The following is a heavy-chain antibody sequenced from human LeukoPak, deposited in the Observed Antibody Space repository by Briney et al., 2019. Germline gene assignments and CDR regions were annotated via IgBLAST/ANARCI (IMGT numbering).Heavy chain of an antibody. CDR2: ISSSGSTI. V-gene: IGHV3-11*04. CDR3: ARDFWSGYSPVDY. CDR1: GFTFSDYY. D-gene: IGHD3-3*01. Sequence: GGSLRLSCAASGFTFSDYYMSWIRQAPGKGLEWVSYISSSGSTIYYADSVKGRFTISRDNAKNSLYLQMNSLRAEDTAVYYCARDFWSGYSPVDYWGQGTLVTVSS. J-gene: IGHJ4*02.